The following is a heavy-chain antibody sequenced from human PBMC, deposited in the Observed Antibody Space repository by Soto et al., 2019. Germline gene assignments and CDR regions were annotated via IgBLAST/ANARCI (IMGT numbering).Heavy chain of an antibody. J-gene: IGHJ5*02. Sequence: ASVKVSCKASGYTFTSYGISWVRQAPGQGLEWMGWISAYNGNTNYAQKLQGRVTMTTDTATSTAYMELRSLRSDDTAVYYCARTSDGYSSGWYDNWGQGTLVTVSS. V-gene: IGHV1-18*01. D-gene: IGHD6-19*01. CDR2: ISAYNGNT. CDR1: GYTFTSYG. CDR3: ARTSDGYSSGWYDN.